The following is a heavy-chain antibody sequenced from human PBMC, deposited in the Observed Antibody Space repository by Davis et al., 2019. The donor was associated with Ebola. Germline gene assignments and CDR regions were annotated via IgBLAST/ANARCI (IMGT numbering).Heavy chain of an antibody. V-gene: IGHV4-59*08. CDR1: GGSISSYY. CDR3: ARRQYYYESSGYHIGAFDI. Sequence: MPGGSLRLSCTVSGGSISSYYWSWIRQPPGKGLEWNGYIYYSGSTNYNPSLTRRVTISVDTSKNHFSLKLSSVTAADTAVYYCARRQYYYESSGYHIGAFDIWGQGTMVTVSS. D-gene: IGHD3-22*01. CDR2: IYYSGST. J-gene: IGHJ3*02.